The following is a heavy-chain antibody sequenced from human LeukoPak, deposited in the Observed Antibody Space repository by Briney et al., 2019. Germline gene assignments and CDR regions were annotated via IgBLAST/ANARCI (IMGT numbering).Heavy chain of an antibody. Sequence: SQALSLTCAISGDSVSSNCAARNLIRQSPSRGLEWLGRTYYRSKLYNDYAVSVKSRITINPDTSKNQFSLQLNSVTPEDTAVYYCARARYYYDSSGYFRFDPWGQGTLVTVSS. J-gene: IGHJ5*02. V-gene: IGHV6-1*01. CDR3: ARARYYYDSSGYFRFDP. CDR1: GDSVSSNCAA. CDR2: TYYRSKLYN. D-gene: IGHD3-22*01.